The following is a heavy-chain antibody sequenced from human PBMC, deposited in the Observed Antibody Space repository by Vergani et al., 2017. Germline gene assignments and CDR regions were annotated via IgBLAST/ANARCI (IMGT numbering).Heavy chain of an antibody. V-gene: IGHV6-1*01. Sequence: QVQLQQSGPGLVKPSQTLSLTCAISGDSVSSNSAAWNWIRQSPSRGLEWLGRTYYRSKWYNDYAVSVKSRITINPDTSKNQFSLQLNSVTPEDTAVYYCATDGAEGVEGTPIFGVPTNYYYYGMDVWGQGTTVTVSS. D-gene: IGHD3-3*01. CDR2: TYYRSKWYN. CDR3: ATDGAEGVEGTPIFGVPTNYYYYGMDV. J-gene: IGHJ6*02. CDR1: GDSVSSNSAA.